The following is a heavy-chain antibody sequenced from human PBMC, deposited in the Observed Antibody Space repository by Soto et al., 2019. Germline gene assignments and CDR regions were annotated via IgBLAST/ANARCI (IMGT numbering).Heavy chain of an antibody. J-gene: IGHJ5*02. CDR3: AGLPYDFWSGYRANWFDP. V-gene: IGHV4-39*01. CDR2: IYYSGST. Sequence: QLQLQESGPGLVKPSETLSLTCTVSGGSISSSSYYWGWIRQPPGKGLEWIGSIYYSGSTYYNPSLKSRVTLSVDTSKNQFSLKLSSVTAADTAVYYCAGLPYDFWSGYRANWFDPWGQGTLVTVSS. D-gene: IGHD3-3*01. CDR1: GGSISSSSYY.